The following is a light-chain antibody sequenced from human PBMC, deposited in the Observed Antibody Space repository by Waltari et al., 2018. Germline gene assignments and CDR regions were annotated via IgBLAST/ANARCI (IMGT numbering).Light chain of an antibody. J-gene: IGKJ1*01. V-gene: IGKV4-1*01. CDR1: QSVLYSSNNKNY. CDR3: QQYHSTPWA. Sequence: INCKSSQSVLYSSNNKNYLAWYQQKPGQPPKLLIYWASTRESGVPDRFSGSGSGTDFTLTISSLQAEDVAVYYCQQYHSTPWAFGQGTKVEIK. CDR2: WAS.